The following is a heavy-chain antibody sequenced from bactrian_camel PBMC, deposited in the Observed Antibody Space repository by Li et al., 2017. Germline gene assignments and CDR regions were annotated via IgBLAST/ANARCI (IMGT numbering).Heavy chain of an antibody. V-gene: IGHV3-3*01. CDR3: AADRLACLTPMPRPMSPRAYNL. D-gene: IGHD1*01. CDR2: MYTGFGGGNI. CDR1: GRSNENYF. J-gene: IGHJ4*01. Sequence: HVQLVESGGGSVEAEGSLRLSCAIPGRSNENYFLAWFRQPPGKEREGVAAMYTGFGGGNIYYADSVKGRFTISRDDAKNTVLLQMSSLKPEDTAMYYCAADRLACLTPMPRPMSPRAYNLWGQGTQVTVS.